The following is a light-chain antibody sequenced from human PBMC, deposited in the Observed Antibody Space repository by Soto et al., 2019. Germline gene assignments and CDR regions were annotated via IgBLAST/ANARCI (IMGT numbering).Light chain of an antibody. V-gene: IGKV3-20*01. CDR1: RSVSRY. J-gene: IGKJ1*01. CDR3: QQYGSSPGT. CDR2: DTS. Sequence: EIVLTQSPATLSLSPGERATLSCRASRSVSRYLAWYQQKPGQAPRLLIYDTSIRPTGIPARFSGSGSGTDFTLTISRLEPEDFAVYYCQQYGSSPGTFGQGTKVDIK.